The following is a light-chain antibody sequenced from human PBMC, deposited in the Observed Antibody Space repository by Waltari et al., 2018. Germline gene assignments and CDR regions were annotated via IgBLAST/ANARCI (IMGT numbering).Light chain of an antibody. CDR1: SSDVGGYNR. V-gene: IGLV2-18*02. CDR3: TSYTSSGTLL. Sequence: QSALTQPPSVSGSPGQSVTISCTGTSSDVGGYNRVSWYQQPPGTAPKPMIFEVTYRPSGVPDRFSRSKSGNTASLTISGLQAEDEADYYCTSYTSSGTLLFGGGTKLTVV. CDR2: EVT. J-gene: IGLJ2*01.